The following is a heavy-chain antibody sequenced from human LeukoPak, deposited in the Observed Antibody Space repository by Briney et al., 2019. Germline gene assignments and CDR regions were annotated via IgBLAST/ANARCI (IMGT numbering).Heavy chain of an antibody. Sequence: GGSLRLSCAASGCTFSDYYMSWIRQAPGKGLEWVSYITSSGSSIYYADSVKGRFTISRDNAKNSLYLQMNSLRAEDTAVYYCATSSGYYANYFDYWGQGTLVTVSS. V-gene: IGHV3-11*04. CDR1: GCTFSDYY. D-gene: IGHD3-22*01. J-gene: IGHJ4*02. CDR2: ITSSGSSI. CDR3: ATSSGYYANYFDY.